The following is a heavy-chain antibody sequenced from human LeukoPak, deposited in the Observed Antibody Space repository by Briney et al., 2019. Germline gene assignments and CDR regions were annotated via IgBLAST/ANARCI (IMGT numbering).Heavy chain of an antibody. CDR3: ARCGWAFNWFDP. Sequence: SETLSLTCAVYGGSFSGFHWSWIRQPPGKGPEYIGEINHSGSTNYNPSLKSRVTISIDTSNNQFSLKLSSVTAADTAVYYCARCGWAFNWFDPWGQGTLVTVSS. CDR1: GGSFSGFH. J-gene: IGHJ5*02. CDR2: INHSGST. D-gene: IGHD5-12*01. V-gene: IGHV4-34*01.